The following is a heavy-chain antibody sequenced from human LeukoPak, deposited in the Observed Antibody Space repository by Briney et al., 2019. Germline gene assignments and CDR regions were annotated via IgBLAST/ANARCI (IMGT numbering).Heavy chain of an antibody. CDR2: IKQDGSEK. V-gene: IGHV3-7*01. D-gene: IGHD2/OR15-2a*01. Sequence: GGSLRLSCAASGFTFSSYWMSWVRQAPGKGLEWVANIKQDGSEKYYVDSVKGRFTISRDNAKNSLYLQMNSLRAEDTAVYYCARSVFYLDRSSFDYWGQGTLVTVSS. J-gene: IGHJ4*02. CDR3: ARSVFYLDRSSFDY. CDR1: GFTFSSYW.